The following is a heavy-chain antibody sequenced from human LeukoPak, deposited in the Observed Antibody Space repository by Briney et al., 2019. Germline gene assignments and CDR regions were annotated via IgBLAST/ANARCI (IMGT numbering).Heavy chain of an antibody. D-gene: IGHD3-22*01. Sequence: ISXSGGTTYSADSVKGRFTISRDNSKNTLYLQMNSLRAEDTAVYYCAKVPSYYYDSSGSNWFDPWGQGTLVTVSS. J-gene: IGHJ5*02. CDR2: ISXSGGTT. V-gene: IGHV3-23*01. CDR3: AKVPSYYYDSSGSNWFDP.